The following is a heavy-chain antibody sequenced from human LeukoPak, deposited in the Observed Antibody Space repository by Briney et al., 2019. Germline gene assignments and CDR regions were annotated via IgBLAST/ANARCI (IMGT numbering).Heavy chain of an antibody. J-gene: IGHJ5*02. V-gene: IGHV3-66*01. D-gene: IGHD3-10*01. CDR1: GFTVSSDY. CDR2: IYSDGDT. CDR3: ASFGWPDP. Sequence: GGSLRLSCAASGFTVSSDYMSWVRQAPGKGLEWVSVIYSDGDTYYADSVKGRFTVSRDNSRNTLYLQMNSLRAEDTAVYYCASFGWPDPWGQGTLVTVSS.